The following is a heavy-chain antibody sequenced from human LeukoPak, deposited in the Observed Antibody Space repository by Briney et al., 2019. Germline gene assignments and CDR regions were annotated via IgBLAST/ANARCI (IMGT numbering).Heavy chain of an antibody. D-gene: IGHD2-2*01. Sequence: SETLSLTCPFSGCSISSYYWSWIRQPPGKGLDGIGHIYYCGSTYYNPSLKSRVTISVDTSKNQFSLKLSSVTAADTAVYYCARTYCSSTSCYEDWFDPWGQGTLVTVSS. V-gene: IGHV4-59*01. J-gene: IGHJ5*02. CDR2: IYYCGST. CDR1: GCSISSYY. CDR3: ARTYCSSTSCYEDWFDP.